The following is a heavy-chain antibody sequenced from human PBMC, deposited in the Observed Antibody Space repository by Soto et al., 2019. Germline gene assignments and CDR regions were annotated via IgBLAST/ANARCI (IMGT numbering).Heavy chain of an antibody. Sequence: ASVKVSCESSGYTFTSYYMHWVRQAPGQGLEWMGIINPSGGSTSYAQKFQGRVTMTRDTSTSTVYMELSSLRSEDTAVYYCARDIHIAPLYGMDVGGQGTTVTVSS. V-gene: IGHV1-46*01. J-gene: IGHJ6*02. CDR2: INPSGGST. CDR1: GYTFTSYY. D-gene: IGHD6-6*01. CDR3: ARDIHIAPLYGMDV.